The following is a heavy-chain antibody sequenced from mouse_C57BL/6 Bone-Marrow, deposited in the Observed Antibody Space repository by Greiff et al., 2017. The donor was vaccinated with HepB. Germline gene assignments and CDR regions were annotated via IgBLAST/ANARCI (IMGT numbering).Heavy chain of an antibody. V-gene: IGHV5-6*01. CDR1: GFTFSSYG. D-gene: IGHD1-1*01. J-gene: IGHJ1*03. CDR2: ISSGGSYT. Sequence: EVQRVESGGDLVKPGGSLKLSCAAPGFTFSSYGMSWVRQTPDKRLEWVATISSGGSYTYYPDSVKGRFTISRDNAKNTLYLQMSSLKSEDTAMYYCARKDYYGSSWYFDVWGTGTTVTVSS. CDR3: ARKDYYGSSWYFDV.